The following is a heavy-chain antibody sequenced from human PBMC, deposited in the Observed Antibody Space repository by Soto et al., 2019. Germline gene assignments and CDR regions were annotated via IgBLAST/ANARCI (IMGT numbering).Heavy chain of an antibody. CDR3: ARLRSSSYHTHYYSGMDV. CDR1: GHTLWNYG. V-gene: IGHV1-18*01. Sequence: QVQLDQSGVEVKKPGASVKVTCKASGHTLWNYGISWVRQAPGQGLEWMGWISPYNDATNYAQKFQGRVTMSTDTSTSTAYIELRNLRSDDTAVYYCARLRSSSYHTHYYSGMDVCGQGTTVTVS. CDR2: ISPYNDAT. J-gene: IGHJ6*02. D-gene: IGHD3-22*01.